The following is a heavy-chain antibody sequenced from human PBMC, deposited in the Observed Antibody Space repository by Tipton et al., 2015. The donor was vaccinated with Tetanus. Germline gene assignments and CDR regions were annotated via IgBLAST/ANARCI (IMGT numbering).Heavy chain of an antibody. CDR1: GDSLRSGDRN. CDR3: ARANYDFSMKGPFDS. CDR2: ISSSGST. D-gene: IGHD3-3*01. Sequence: TLSLTCTVSGDSLRSGDRNWSWIRQAPGKGLEWLAYISSSGSTNSDYFLKSRISISRDTSKNQYFLNLSSVTAADTAVYSCARANYDFSMKGPFDSWGQGILVVVSA. J-gene: IGHJ4*02. V-gene: IGHV4-61*08.